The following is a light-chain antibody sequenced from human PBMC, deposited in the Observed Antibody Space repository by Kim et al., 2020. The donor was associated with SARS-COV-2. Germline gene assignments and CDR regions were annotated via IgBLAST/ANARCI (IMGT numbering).Light chain of an antibody. CDR3: QQSYGIPWT. V-gene: IGKV1-NL1*01. CDR1: QGLSTA. CDR2: GAT. J-gene: IGKJ1*01. Sequence: GDTVPINCRASQGLSTALACYQHKPGKAPKLLVYGATTLQSGVPSRFSGSGSGTEYTLTISSLQPEDLGTFYCQQSYGIPWTFGQGTKLEI.